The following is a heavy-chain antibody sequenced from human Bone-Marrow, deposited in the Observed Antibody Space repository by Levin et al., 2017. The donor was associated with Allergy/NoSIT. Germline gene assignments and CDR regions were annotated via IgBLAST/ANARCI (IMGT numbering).Heavy chain of an antibody. Sequence: PGGSLRLSCAASGFTFDDYAMHWVRQAPGKGLEWVSGISWNSGSIGYADSVKGRFTISRDNAKNSLYLQMNSLRAEDTALYYCAKDILGIGEDAFDIWGQGTMVTVSS. CDR3: AKDILGIGEDAFDI. D-gene: IGHD3-10*01. CDR1: GFTFDDYA. V-gene: IGHV3-9*01. J-gene: IGHJ3*02. CDR2: ISWNSGSI.